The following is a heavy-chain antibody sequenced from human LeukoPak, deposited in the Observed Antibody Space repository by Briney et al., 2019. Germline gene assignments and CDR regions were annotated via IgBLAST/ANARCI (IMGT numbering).Heavy chain of an antibody. J-gene: IGHJ4*02. Sequence: PSETLSLTCIVSGASISNYYWSWIRQPAGKGLEWIGRIYTSGSTNYKPSLKSRVTMSADTSKNQFSLNLSSVTAADTAVYYCARSLSGSYSYFDYWGQGTLVTVSS. CDR2: IYTSGST. CDR3: ARSLSGSYSYFDY. CDR1: GASISNYY. D-gene: IGHD1-26*01. V-gene: IGHV4-4*07.